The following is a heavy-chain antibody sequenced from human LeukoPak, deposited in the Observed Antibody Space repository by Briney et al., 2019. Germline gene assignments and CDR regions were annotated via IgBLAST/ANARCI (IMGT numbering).Heavy chain of an antibody. J-gene: IGHJ3*02. D-gene: IGHD4-11*01. CDR2: IIPIFGTA. CDR3: ARAPTVTTVLEGFAFDI. V-gene: IGHV1-69*13. CDR1: GGTFISYA. Sequence: GASVKVSCKASGGTFISYAISWVRQAPGQGLEWMGGIIPIFGTANYAQKFQGRVTITADESTSTAYMELSSLRSEDTAVYYCARAPTVTTVLEGFAFDIWGQGTMVTVSS.